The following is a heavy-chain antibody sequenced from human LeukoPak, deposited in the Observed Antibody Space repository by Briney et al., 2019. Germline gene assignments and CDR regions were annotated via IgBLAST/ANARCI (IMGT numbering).Heavy chain of an antibody. D-gene: IGHD6-13*01. V-gene: IGHV1-69*05. CDR1: GGTFSSYA. CDR3: AREPIAAPSFDY. Sequence: SVKVSCKASGGTFSSYAMSWVRQAPGQGLEWMGGIIPIFGTANYAQKFQGRVTITTDESTSTAYMELSSLRSEDTAVYYCAREPIAAPSFDYWGQGTLVTVSS. CDR2: IIPIFGTA. J-gene: IGHJ4*02.